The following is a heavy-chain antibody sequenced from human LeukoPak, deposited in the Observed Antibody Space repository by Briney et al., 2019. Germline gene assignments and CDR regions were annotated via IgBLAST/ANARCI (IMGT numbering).Heavy chain of an antibody. D-gene: IGHD3-3*01. CDR3: TRGVGVTIFGVGGQAFDI. J-gene: IGHJ3*02. CDR1: GYTFTSNY. CDR2: INPSGGTT. V-gene: IGHV1-46*03. Sequence: ASVKVSCKASGYTFTSNYMYWVRQAPGQGLEWMGIINPSGGTTRYAQKFQGRVTMTRDTSTSTLYMELSSLRSEDTAVDSCTRGVGVTIFGVGGQAFDIWGQGTMVTVSS.